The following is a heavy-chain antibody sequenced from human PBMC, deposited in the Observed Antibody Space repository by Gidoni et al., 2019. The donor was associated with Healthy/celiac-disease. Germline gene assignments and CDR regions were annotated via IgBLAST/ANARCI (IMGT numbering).Heavy chain of an antibody. CDR1: GYTFTGYY. D-gene: IGHD3-10*01. J-gene: IGHJ6*02. CDR3: VLELLWFGELSAYYGMDV. CDR2: INPNSGGT. V-gene: IGHV1-2*02. Sequence: QVQLVQSGAEVKKPGASVKVSCKASGYTFTGYYMHWVRQAPGQGLEWMGWINPNSGGTNYAQKFQGRVTMTRDTSISTAYMELSRLRSDDTAVYYCVLELLWFGELSAYYGMDVWGQGTTVTVSS.